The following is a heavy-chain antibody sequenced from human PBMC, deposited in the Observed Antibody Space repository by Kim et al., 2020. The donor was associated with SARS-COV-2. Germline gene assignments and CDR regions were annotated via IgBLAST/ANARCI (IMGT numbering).Heavy chain of an antibody. V-gene: IGHV3-11*01. Sequence: GGSLRHSCVASGFTFSDHYMIWIRQAPGKGLEWVASISGSGGTTYYADSVKGRFTISRDNAKDSLFLQMDSLRAEDTASYFCACTIDIRAGRAFDYWGQGTLVTVSS. CDR2: ISGSGGTT. CDR3: ACTIDIRAGRAFDY. CDR1: GFTFSDHY. J-gene: IGHJ4*02. D-gene: IGHD1-1*01.